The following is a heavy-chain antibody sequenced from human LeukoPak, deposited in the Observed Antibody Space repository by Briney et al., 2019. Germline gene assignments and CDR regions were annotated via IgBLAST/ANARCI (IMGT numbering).Heavy chain of an antibody. Sequence: GGSLRLSCAASGFTFSSYWMNWVRQAPGKGLEWVANINRDGTGNYYVDSVKGRFTISRDNAKNSLYLQMNSLRAEDTAVYYCARGGYDILTGYSGYFDYWGQGTLVTVSS. CDR2: INRDGTGN. V-gene: IGHV3-7*01. CDR3: ARGGYDILTGYSGYFDY. CDR1: GFTFSSYW. J-gene: IGHJ4*02. D-gene: IGHD3-9*01.